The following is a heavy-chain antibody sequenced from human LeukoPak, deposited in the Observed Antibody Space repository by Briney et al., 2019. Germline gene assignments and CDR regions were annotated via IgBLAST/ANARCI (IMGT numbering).Heavy chain of an antibody. D-gene: IGHD6-19*01. V-gene: IGHV3-21*01. CDR1: GFSFSSYE. CDR2: ISSSSSYI. J-gene: IGHJ6*02. CDR3: ARGSLAVAGSGVDV. Sequence: KPGGSLRLSCAASGFSFSSYEMNWVRQAPGKGLEWVSSISSSSSYIYHVDSVKGRFTISRDSAKNSLYLQMNSLRAEDTAVYYCARGSLAVAGSGVDVWGQGTTVTVSS.